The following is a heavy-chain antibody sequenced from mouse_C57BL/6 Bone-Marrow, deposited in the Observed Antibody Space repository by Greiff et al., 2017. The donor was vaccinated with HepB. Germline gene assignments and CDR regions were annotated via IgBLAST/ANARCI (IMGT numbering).Heavy chain of an antibody. V-gene: IGHV10-1*01. Sequence: EVKLQESGGGLVQPKGSLKLSCAASGFSFNTYAMNWVRQAPGKGLEWVARIRSKSNNYATYYADSVKDRFTISRDDSESMLYLQMNNLKTEDTAMYYCVRHVGYYWYFDVRGTGTTVTVSS. CDR2: IRSKSNNYAT. CDR1: GFSFNTYA. D-gene: IGHD2-2*01. J-gene: IGHJ1*03. CDR3: VRHVGYYWYFDV.